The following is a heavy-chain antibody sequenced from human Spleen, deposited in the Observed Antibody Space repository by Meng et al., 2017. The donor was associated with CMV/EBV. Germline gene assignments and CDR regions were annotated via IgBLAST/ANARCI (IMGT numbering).Heavy chain of an antibody. Sequence: GGSLRLSFAASAFTFERYGMHWVRQAPGKGLEWVAFIRHDGSQKEYADSVKGRFTVSRDNWKNTLSLQMNSLRPEDTAVYYCAKGYPDSVSRSLEWICDHWGQGALVTVSS. V-gene: IGHV3-30*02. CDR3: AKGYPDSVSRSLEWICDH. CDR1: AFTFERYG. CDR2: IRHDGSQK. J-gene: IGHJ4*02. D-gene: IGHD3-3*01.